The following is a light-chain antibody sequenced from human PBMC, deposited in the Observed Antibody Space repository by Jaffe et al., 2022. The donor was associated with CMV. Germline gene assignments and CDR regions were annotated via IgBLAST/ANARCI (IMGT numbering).Light chain of an antibody. CDR1: QSVGSN. CDR2: GAS. J-gene: IGKJ1*01. V-gene: IGKV3-15*01. Sequence: EIVMTQSPATLSVSPGERATLSCRASQSVGSNLAWYQQRPGQAPRLLIYGASTRATGLPARFSGSGSGTEFTLTISSLQSEDFAVYYCQQHNNWPQTFGRGTKVEIK. CDR3: QQHNNWPQT.